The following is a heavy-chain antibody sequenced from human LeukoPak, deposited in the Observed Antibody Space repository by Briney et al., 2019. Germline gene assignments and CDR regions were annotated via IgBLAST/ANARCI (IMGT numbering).Heavy chain of an antibody. J-gene: IGHJ5*02. V-gene: IGHV1-18*01. Sequence: ASVKVSCKASGYTFTSYGISWVRQAPRQGLEWMGWISAYNGNTNYAQKLQGRVTMTTDTSTSTAYMELRSLRSDDTAVYYCAREGPPYCSSTSCDDNWFDPWGQGTLVTVSS. CDR3: AREGPPYCSSTSCDDNWFDP. D-gene: IGHD2-2*01. CDR2: ISAYNGNT. CDR1: GYTFTSYG.